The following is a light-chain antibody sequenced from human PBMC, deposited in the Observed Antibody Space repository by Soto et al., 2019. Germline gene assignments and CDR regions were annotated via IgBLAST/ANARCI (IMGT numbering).Light chain of an antibody. J-gene: IGKJ4*01. CDR2: GTS. CDR1: QSVNSGY. CDR3: QQYNNWPLA. V-gene: IGKV3D-20*02. Sequence: EIVLTQSPATLSLSPGERATLSCRASQSVNSGYLAWFQQKPGRAPRILIFGTSGRATGIPDRFSGNGSRTDFTLTISSLQSEDFAVYYCQQYNNWPLAFGGGTRVEIK.